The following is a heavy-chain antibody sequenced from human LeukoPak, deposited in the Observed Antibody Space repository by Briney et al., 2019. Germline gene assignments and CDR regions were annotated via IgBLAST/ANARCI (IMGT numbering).Heavy chain of an antibody. D-gene: IGHD3-10*01. CDR2: INHSGST. J-gene: IGHJ5*02. CDR1: GGSFSGYY. Sequence: SETLSLTCAVWGGSFSGYYWSWMPEPPGKGVECIGEINHSGSTTNNPSLKSRVTISVDTSNNHFSLMLSSVTAADTAVYYCARHSPRITMVRARFDPWGQGTPVTASS. CDR3: ARHSPRITMVRARFDP. V-gene: IGHV4-34*01.